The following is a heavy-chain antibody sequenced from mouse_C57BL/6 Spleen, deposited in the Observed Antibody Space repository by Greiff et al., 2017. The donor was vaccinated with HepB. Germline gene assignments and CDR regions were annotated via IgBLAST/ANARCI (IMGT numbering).Heavy chain of an antibody. D-gene: IGHD1-1*01. Sequence: QVQLQQSGPELVKPGASVKLSCKASGYTFTSYDINWVKQRPGQGLEWIGWIYPRDGSTKDNEKFKGKATLTVDTSSSTAYMELHSLTSEDSAVYFCAREGGYGSITAWFAYWGQGTLVTVSA. J-gene: IGHJ3*01. V-gene: IGHV1-85*01. CDR2: IYPRDGST. CDR3: AREGGYGSITAWFAY. CDR1: GYTFTSYD.